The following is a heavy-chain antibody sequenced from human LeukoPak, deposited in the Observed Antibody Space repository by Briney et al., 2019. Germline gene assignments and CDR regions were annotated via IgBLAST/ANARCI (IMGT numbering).Heavy chain of an antibody. V-gene: IGHV1-2*02. CDR3: ARRAIQSGAYYFDY. CDR1: GGTFSSYA. CDR2: ITPNSGGT. D-gene: IGHD3-10*01. J-gene: IGHJ4*02. Sequence: ASVKVSCKASGGTFSSYAISWVRQAPGQGLEWMGWITPNSGGTNYAQKFQGRVTMTSDTSIRTVYMELSRLTSDDTAVYYCARRAIQSGAYYFDYWGQGTLVTVSS.